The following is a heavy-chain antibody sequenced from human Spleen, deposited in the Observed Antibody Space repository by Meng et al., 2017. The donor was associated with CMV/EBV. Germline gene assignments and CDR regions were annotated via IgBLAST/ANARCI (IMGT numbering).Heavy chain of an antibody. CDR2: IYLGDSDI. V-gene: IGHV5-51*01. CDR1: GYSFTSLW. Sequence: GESLKISCKASGYSFTSLWVGWVRQTPEKGLEWMAIIYLGDSDIRYNPSFRGQVTISVDKSINTAYLQWSSLKASDTAMYYCGTTRSFYYGMDVWGQGTTVTVSS. J-gene: IGHJ6*02. CDR3: GTTRSFYYGMDV. D-gene: IGHD3-16*02.